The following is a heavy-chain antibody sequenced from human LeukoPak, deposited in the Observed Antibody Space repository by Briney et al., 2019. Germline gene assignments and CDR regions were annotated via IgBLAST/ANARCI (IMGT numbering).Heavy chain of an antibody. J-gene: IGHJ4*02. CDR2: IKAVNGDT. CDR1: GYIFTQYV. CDR3: AREDFGDTCYPGGY. V-gene: IGHV1-3*01. Sequence: GASVEASCKASGYIFTQYVVHWVRRAPGHRPEWMGWIKAVNGDTKYSQNFQDRLTITRGTSASTVYMELSSLTSEDTALYYCAREDFGDTCYPGGYWGQGTLVTVSS. D-gene: IGHD2-2*01.